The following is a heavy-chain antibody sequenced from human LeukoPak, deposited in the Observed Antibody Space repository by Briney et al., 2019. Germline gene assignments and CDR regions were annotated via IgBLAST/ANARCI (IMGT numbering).Heavy chain of an antibody. Sequence: SETLSLTCAVYGGSFSGYYWSWIRQPPGKGLEWIGEINHSGSTNYNPSLKSRVTISVDTSKNQFSLKLSSVTAADTAVYYCAREGEQQLVPGFLYWGQGTLVTVSS. J-gene: IGHJ4*02. CDR3: AREGEQQLVPGFLY. CDR2: INHSGST. D-gene: IGHD6-6*01. CDR1: GGSFSGYY. V-gene: IGHV4-34*01.